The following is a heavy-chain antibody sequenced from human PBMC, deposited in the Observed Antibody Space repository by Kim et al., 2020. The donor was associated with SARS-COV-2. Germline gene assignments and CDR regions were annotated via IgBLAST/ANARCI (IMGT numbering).Heavy chain of an antibody. CDR1: GGSISSSSYY. V-gene: IGHV4-39*01. CDR3: ARLRSYDFWSGEDYYFDY. Sequence: SETLSLTCTVSGGSISSSSYYWGWIRQPPGKGLEWIGSIYYSGSTYYNPSLKSRVTISVDTSKNQFSLKLSSVTAADTAVYYCARLRSYDFWSGEDYYFDYWGQGTLVTVSS. D-gene: IGHD3-3*01. J-gene: IGHJ4*02. CDR2: IYYSGST.